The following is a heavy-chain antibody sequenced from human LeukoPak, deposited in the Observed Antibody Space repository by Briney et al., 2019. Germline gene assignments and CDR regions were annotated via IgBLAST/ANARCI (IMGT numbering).Heavy chain of an antibody. V-gene: IGHV3-11*01. CDR2: ISSSGSTI. J-gene: IGHJ4*02. D-gene: IGHD6-13*01. CDR3: ASYSSSWFPLDY. Sequence: GGSLRLSCAASGFTLSLYYMSWIRHAPGKGLEWVSYISSSGSTIYYEDSMKGRFTISSDNANYSLYLQMNMRRADDTVVYCFASYSSSWFPLDYWGQGTLVTVSS. CDR1: GFTLSLYY.